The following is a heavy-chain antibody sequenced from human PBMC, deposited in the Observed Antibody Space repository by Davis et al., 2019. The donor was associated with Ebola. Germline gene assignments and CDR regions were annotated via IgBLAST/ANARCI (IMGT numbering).Heavy chain of an antibody. J-gene: IGHJ5*02. CDR1: GGSISSSSYY. CDR3: ARGGIIAVAGTGWFDP. D-gene: IGHD6-19*01. V-gene: IGHV4-39*07. CDR2: IYYSGST. Sequence: MPSETLSLTCTVSGGSISSSSYYWGWIRQPPGKGLEWIGSIYYSGSTYYNPSLKSRVTISVDTSKNQFSLKLSSVTAADTAVYYCARGGIIAVAGTGWFDPWGQGTLVTVSS.